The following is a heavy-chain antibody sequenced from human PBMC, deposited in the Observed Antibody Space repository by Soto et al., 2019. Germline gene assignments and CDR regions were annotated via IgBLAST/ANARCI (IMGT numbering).Heavy chain of an antibody. J-gene: IGHJ4*02. Sequence: GGSLRLSCAASGFTFSSYGMHWVRQAPGKGLEWVAVISYDGSNKYYADSVKGRFTISRDNSKNTLYLQMNSLRAEDTAVYYCAKAIYGDYESFGKDWGQGTLVTVSS. D-gene: IGHD4-17*01. CDR2: ISYDGSNK. CDR1: GFTFSSYG. CDR3: AKAIYGDYESFGKD. V-gene: IGHV3-30*18.